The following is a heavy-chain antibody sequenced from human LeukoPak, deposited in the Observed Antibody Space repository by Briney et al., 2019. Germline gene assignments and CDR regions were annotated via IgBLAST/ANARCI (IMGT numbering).Heavy chain of an antibody. CDR2: IYYSGST. CDR1: GGSISSGGDY. J-gene: IGHJ4*02. D-gene: IGHD3-10*01. CDR3: ARGVYYASGQYYFDY. Sequence: SQTLSLTCTVSGGSISSGGDYWSWIRQHPGKGLEWIGYIYYSGSTYYNPPLKSRVTLSVDTSKNQFSLKLSSVTAADTALYYCARGVYYASGQYYFDYWGQGTLVTVSS. V-gene: IGHV4-31*03.